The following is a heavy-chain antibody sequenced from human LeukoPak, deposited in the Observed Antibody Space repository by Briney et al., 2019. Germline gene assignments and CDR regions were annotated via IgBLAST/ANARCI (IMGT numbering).Heavy chain of an antibody. J-gene: IGHJ4*02. D-gene: IGHD3-3*01. Sequence: ASVKVSCKASGGTFSSYTISWVRQAPGQGLEWMGRIIPNLGIANYAQKFQGRVTITADKSTSTAYMELSSLRSEDTAVYYCARVASRRDFTIFGIVYWGQGTLVTVSS. CDR1: GGTFSSYT. V-gene: IGHV1-69*02. CDR2: IIPNLGIA. CDR3: ARVASRRDFTIFGIVY.